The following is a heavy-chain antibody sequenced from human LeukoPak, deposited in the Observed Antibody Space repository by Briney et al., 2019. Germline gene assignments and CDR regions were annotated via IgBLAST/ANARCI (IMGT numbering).Heavy chain of an antibody. CDR3: YGDYNGGIDY. J-gene: IGHJ4*02. CDR1: GGSISSSSYY. V-gene: IGHV4-39*07. Sequence: PPETLSLTCTVSGGSISSSSYYWGWIRQPPGKGLEWIGSIYYSGSTYYNPSLKSRVTISVDTYKNQFSLKLSSVTAADTAVYYCYGDYNGGIDYWGQGTLVTVSS. CDR2: IYYSGST. D-gene: IGHD4-17*01.